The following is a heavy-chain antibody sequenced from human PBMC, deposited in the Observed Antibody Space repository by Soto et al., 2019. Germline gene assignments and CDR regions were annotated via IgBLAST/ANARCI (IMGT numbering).Heavy chain of an antibody. J-gene: IGHJ3*02. V-gene: IGHV1-8*01. CDR1: GYSFTSYD. CDR2: MNPNSGNT. Sequence: QVQLVQSGAEVKKPGASVKVSCKASGYSFTSYDVNWVRQATGQGLEWMGWMNPNSGNTAYAQKFQCRVTMTRNTSISTAYMELSGLRSEDTAVYYCARYPFTSYCSGDGCSYDAFDIWGQGTMVTVSS. D-gene: IGHD2-15*01. CDR3: ARYPFTSYCSGDGCSYDAFDI.